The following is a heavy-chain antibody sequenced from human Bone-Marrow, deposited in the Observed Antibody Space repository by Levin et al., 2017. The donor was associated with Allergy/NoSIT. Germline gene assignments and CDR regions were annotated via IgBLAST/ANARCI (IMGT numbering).Heavy chain of an antibody. CDR3: ARDGDYELLPGE. CDR2: FIPMLGRP. V-gene: IGHV1-69*08. Sequence: SVKVSCKVSGDTFRSNTITWVRQAPGQGLEWMGRFIPMLGRPNYAQKFQGRLTITADQSTRTVYMELSSLRFEDTAVYYCARDGDYELLPGEWGQGTLVTVSS. D-gene: IGHD4-17*01. CDR1: GDTFRSNT. J-gene: IGHJ4*02.